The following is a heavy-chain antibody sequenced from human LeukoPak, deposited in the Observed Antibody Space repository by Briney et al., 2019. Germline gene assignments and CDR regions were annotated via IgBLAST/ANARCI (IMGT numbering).Heavy chain of an antibody. CDR2: MNPNSGNT. CDR3: ASEGGIAAAGTFAF. CDR1: GYTFTSYD. Sequence: ASVTVSCKASGYTFTSYDINWVRQATGQGLEWMGWMNPNSGNTGYAQKFQGRVTMTRNTSISTAYMELSSLRSEDTAVYYCASEGGIAAAGTFAFWGQGTLVTVSS. V-gene: IGHV1-8*01. D-gene: IGHD6-13*01. J-gene: IGHJ4*02.